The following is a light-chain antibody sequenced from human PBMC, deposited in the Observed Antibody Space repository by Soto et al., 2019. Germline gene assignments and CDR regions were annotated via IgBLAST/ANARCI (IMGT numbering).Light chain of an antibody. CDR1: QSVRSGY. CDR2: SAS. CDR3: QLYGFSPRWT. Sequence: EIVLTQSPGTLSLSPGEGATLSCRASQSVRSGYLGWFQHRPGQAPRPLVYSASTRATGIPDRFSGSGSGTDFTLTISRLEPEDSAVYYCQLYGFSPRWTFGQGTKVEIK. V-gene: IGKV3-20*01. J-gene: IGKJ1*01.